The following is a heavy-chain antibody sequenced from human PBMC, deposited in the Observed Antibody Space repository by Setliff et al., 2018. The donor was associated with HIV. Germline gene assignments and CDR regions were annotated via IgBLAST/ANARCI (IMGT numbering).Heavy chain of an antibody. CDR2: ISDSGDST. D-gene: IGHD6-6*01. CDR3: ARARYMDV. CDR1: GFKFGEFA. J-gene: IGHJ6*03. Sequence: GGSLRLSCVASGFKFGEFAMSWVRQAPGKGLEWLSAISDSGDSTFYADSVQGRLTTSRDNAKNSLYLQMNSLRAEDTAVYYCARARYMDVWGKGTTVTVSS. V-gene: IGHV3-23*01.